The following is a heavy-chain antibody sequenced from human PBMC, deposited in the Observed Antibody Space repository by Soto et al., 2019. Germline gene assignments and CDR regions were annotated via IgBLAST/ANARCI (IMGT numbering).Heavy chain of an antibody. CDR1: GLSVGDNY. CDR3: VKSEGLHLPWFDP. Sequence: PGGSLRVSCGASGLSVGDNYMGWVRQAPGRGLEWVSVMYAGGTYYADSVKGRFTLYRENSKNTLYLQMSSLRAEDTAVYYCVKSEGLHLPWFDPWGQGTLVTVSS. CDR2: MYAGGT. V-gene: IGHV3-53*05. J-gene: IGHJ5*02. D-gene: IGHD4-4*01.